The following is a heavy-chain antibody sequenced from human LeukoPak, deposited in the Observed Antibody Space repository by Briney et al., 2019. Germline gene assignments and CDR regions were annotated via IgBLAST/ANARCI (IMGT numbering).Heavy chain of an antibody. CDR2: INPYSGGT. CDR1: GYTFTGYY. CDR3: ARDGLDIVVVVAATRDHYMDV. V-gene: IGHV1-2*02. Sequence: ASVKVSCKASGYTFTGYYMHWVRQAPGQGLEWMGWINPYSGGTNYAQKFQGRVTMTRDTSISTAYMELSRLRSDDTAVYYCARDGLDIVVVVAATRDHYMDVWGKGTTVTVSS. D-gene: IGHD2-15*01. J-gene: IGHJ6*03.